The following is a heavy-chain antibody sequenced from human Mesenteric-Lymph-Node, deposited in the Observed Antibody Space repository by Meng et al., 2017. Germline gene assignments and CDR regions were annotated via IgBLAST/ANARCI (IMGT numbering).Heavy chain of an antibody. D-gene: IGHD4-17*01. CDR2: INHSGST. Sequence: QVQLQQWCAGLLKPSETLSLTCAVYGGSFSGYYWNWIRQPPGKGLEWIGEINHSGSTNYNPSLKSRVTISVDTSKNQFSLKLSSVTAADTAVYYCARGPTTYFDYWGQGTLVTVSS. J-gene: IGHJ4*02. V-gene: IGHV4-34*01. CDR1: GGSFSGYY. CDR3: ARGPTTYFDY.